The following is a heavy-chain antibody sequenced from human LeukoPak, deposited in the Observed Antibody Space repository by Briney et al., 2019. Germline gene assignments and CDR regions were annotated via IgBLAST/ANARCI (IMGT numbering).Heavy chain of an antibody. CDR3: ARARKNYYMDI. V-gene: IGHV4-39*01. J-gene: IGHJ6*03. Sequence: SETLSLTCTVSGGSISSSIYYWGWIRQPPGKGLEWIGNIYHSGNTYYNPSLKSRVTISVDTSKNQFSLKLSSVTAADMAVYYCARARKNYYMDIWGKGTTVTVSS. CDR1: GGSISSSIYY. CDR2: IYHSGNT.